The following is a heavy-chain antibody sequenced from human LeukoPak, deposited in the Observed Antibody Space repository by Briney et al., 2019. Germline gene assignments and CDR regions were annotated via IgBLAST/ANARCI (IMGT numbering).Heavy chain of an antibody. CDR3: AGGVSLSFWGSGWVPDY. CDR1: GGSFSGYY. V-gene: IGHV4-34*01. J-gene: IGHJ4*02. Sequence: SETLSLTCAVYGGSFSGYYWSWIRQPPGKGLEWIGEINHSGSTNYNPSLKSRVTISVDTSKNQFSLKLSSVTAADTAVYYCAGGVSLSFWGSGWVPDYWGQGTLVTVSS. D-gene: IGHD6-19*01. CDR2: INHSGST.